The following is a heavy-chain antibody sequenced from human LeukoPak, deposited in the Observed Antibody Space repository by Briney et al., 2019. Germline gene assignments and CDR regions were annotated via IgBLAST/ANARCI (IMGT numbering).Heavy chain of an antibody. J-gene: IGHJ4*02. V-gene: IGHV1-46*01. Sequence: ASVKVSCKASGYIFTSYNMNWARQAPGQGLEWMGIINPSGGTTNYPQKFQGRVTMTRDTSISTAYMELSRLRSDDTAVYYCAREAPAFGESLIDYWGQGTLVTVSS. CDR3: AREAPAFGESLIDY. CDR1: GYIFTSYN. D-gene: IGHD3-10*01. CDR2: INPSGGTT.